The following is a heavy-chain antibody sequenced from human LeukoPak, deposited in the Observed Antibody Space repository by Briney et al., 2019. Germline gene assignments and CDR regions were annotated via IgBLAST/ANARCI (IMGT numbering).Heavy chain of an antibody. CDR3: ATDPYGDYVPAYGMDV. Sequence: ASVTVSCKVSGYTLTELSMHWVRQAPGKGLEWKGGFDPEDGETIYSQKFQGRVTMTEDRSTDTDYMELSSLRSEDTDVYYCATDPYGDYVPAYGMDVWGQGTTVTVSS. CDR1: GYTLTELS. V-gene: IGHV1-24*01. CDR2: FDPEDGET. D-gene: IGHD4-17*01. J-gene: IGHJ6*02.